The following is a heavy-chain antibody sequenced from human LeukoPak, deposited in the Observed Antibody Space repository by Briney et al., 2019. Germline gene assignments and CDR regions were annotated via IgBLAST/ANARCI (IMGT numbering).Heavy chain of an antibody. CDR3: ARVSASRYAYDY. Sequence: GGSLRLSCAASGFTFSSYGMHWVRQAPGKGLVWVSRINSDESTTNYADSVKGRFTISRDNAKNTVYLQMNSLRVEDTAVYYCARVSASRYAYDYWGQGTLVTVSS. D-gene: IGHD5-18*01. CDR2: INSDESTT. V-gene: IGHV3-74*01. CDR1: GFTFSSYG. J-gene: IGHJ4*02.